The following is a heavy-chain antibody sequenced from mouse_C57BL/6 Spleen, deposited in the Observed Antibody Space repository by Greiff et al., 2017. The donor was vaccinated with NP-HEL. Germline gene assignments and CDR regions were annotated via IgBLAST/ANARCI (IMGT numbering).Heavy chain of an antibody. V-gene: IGHV5-17*01. CDR3: ANYYGSSYSASWYFDV. D-gene: IGHD1-1*01. CDR2: ISSGSSTI. Sequence: EVQLVESGGGLVKPGGSLKLSCAASGFTFSDYGMHWVRQAPEKGLEWVAYISSGSSTIYYADTVKGRFTISRDNAKNTLFLPMTSLRSEDTAMYYCANYYGSSYSASWYFDVWGTGTTVTVSS. CDR1: GFTFSDYG. J-gene: IGHJ1*03.